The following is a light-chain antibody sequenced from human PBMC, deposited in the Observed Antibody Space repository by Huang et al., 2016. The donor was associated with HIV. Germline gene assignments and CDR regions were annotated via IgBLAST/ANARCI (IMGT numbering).Light chain of an antibody. Sequence: EIVLTQSPATLSVSPGERATLSCRASQSVSGSLAWYQQKPGQAPRLLIYGSSTRATGVPAMFSGSGSGTEFTLTISSLQSEDFAVYYCQQYNNFYTFGPGTRVDIK. CDR2: GSS. V-gene: IGKV3-15*01. CDR3: QQYNNFYT. J-gene: IGKJ3*01. CDR1: QSVSGS.